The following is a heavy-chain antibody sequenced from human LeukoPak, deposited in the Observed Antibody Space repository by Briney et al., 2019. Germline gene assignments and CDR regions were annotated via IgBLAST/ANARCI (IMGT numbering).Heavy chain of an antibody. D-gene: IGHD2-21*02. V-gene: IGHV3-23*01. J-gene: IGHJ4*02. CDR1: GFTFSSYA. CDR3: ARDPCGGDCYFDY. Sequence: GGSLRLSCAASGFTFSSYAMSWVRQAPGKGLEWVSAISGSGSTIYYADSVKGRFTISRDNAKNSLYLQMNSLRAEDTAVYYCARDPCGGDCYFDYWGQGTLVTVSS. CDR2: ISGSGSTI.